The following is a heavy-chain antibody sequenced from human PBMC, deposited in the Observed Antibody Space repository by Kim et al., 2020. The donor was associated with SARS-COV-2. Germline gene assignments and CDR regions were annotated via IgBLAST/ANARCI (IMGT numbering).Heavy chain of an antibody. J-gene: IGHJ5*02. Sequence: SADSVTGRYTISRDNCKNTLYLQMNSLRDEDTAVYYCAKGDAGAGTGFDPWGQGTLVTVSS. CDR3: AKGDAGAGTGFDP. V-gene: IGHV3-23*01. D-gene: IGHD6-19*01.